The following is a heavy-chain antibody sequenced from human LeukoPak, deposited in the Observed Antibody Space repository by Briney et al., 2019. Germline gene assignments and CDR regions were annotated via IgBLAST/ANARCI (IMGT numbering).Heavy chain of an antibody. CDR2: IYTSGST. D-gene: IGHD4-23*01. Sequence: SQTLSLTCTVSGGSISSGSYYWSWIRQPAGKGLEWIGRIYTSGSTNYNPSLKSRVTISVDASMNQFSLKLSSVTAADTAVYYCAGTTVVTNFDYWGQGTLVTVSS. V-gene: IGHV4-61*02. J-gene: IGHJ4*02. CDR3: AGTTVVTNFDY. CDR1: GGSISSGSYY.